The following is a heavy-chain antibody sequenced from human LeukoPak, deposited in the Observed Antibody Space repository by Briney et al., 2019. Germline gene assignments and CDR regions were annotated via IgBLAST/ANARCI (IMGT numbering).Heavy chain of an antibody. D-gene: IGHD3-3*01. J-gene: IGHJ4*02. Sequence: PGGSLRLSCAASGFTFSNAWMNWVRQAPGKGLEWVGRIKSKTDGGTTDYAAPVKGRFTISRDDSKNTLYLQMNSLKTEDTAVYYCTTDKRFLEWLFTIWGQGTLVTVSS. CDR1: GFTFSNAW. V-gene: IGHV3-15*07. CDR3: TTDKRFLEWLFTI. CDR2: IKSKTDGGTT.